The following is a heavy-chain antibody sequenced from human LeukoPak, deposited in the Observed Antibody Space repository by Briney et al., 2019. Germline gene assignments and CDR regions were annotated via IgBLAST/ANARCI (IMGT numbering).Heavy chain of an antibody. Sequence: SETLSLTCTVSGYSISSGYYWGWIRQPPGKGLEWIGSIYHSGSTYYNPSLKSRVTISVDTSKNQFSLKLSSVTAADTAVYYCARLFYYDSSGYYYHFDYWGQGTLVTVSS. CDR1: GYSISSGYY. V-gene: IGHV4-38-2*02. CDR3: ARLFYYDSSGYYYHFDY. D-gene: IGHD3-22*01. CDR2: IYHSGST. J-gene: IGHJ4*02.